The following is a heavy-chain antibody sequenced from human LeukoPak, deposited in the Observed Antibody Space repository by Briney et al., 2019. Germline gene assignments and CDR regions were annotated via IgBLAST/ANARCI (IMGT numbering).Heavy chain of an antibody. J-gene: IGHJ4*02. Sequence: PGGSLRLSCAASGFTFSSYSMNWVRQAPGKGLEWVSSISSSSSYIYYADSVKGRFTISRDNAKNSLYLQMNSLRAEDTAVYYCAREGSSWYSGGFDYWGQGTLVTVSS. D-gene: IGHD6-13*01. V-gene: IGHV3-21*01. CDR3: AREGSSWYSGGFDY. CDR2: ISSSSSYI. CDR1: GFTFSSYS.